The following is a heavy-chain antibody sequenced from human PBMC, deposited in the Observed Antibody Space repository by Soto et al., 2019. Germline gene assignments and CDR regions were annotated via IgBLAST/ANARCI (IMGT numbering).Heavy chain of an antibody. D-gene: IGHD5-18*01. Sequence: GGSLRLSCAASGFTFSTYAMSWVRQAPGKGLEWVSAISGSGDTTYYADSVKGRFSISRDNSKNTLYLQMNSLRDEDTAVYYCARAMDTYYYYGMDVWGQGTTVTVSS. CDR1: GFTFSTYA. V-gene: IGHV3-23*01. CDR2: ISGSGDTT. J-gene: IGHJ6*02. CDR3: ARAMDTYYYYGMDV.